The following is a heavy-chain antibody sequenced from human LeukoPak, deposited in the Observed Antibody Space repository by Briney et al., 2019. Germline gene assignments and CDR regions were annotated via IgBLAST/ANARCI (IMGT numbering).Heavy chain of an antibody. CDR1: GGSISSSSYY. D-gene: IGHD3-3*01. V-gene: IGHV4-39*01. J-gene: IGHJ4*02. CDR3: ARSPLDFWSGYYVFDY. CDR2: IYYSGST. Sequence: SETLSLTCTVSGGSISSSSYYWGWIRQPAGKGLEWIGSIYYSGSTYYNPSPKSRVTISVDTSKNQFSLKLSSVTAADTAVYYCARSPLDFWSGYYVFDYWGQGTMVTVSS.